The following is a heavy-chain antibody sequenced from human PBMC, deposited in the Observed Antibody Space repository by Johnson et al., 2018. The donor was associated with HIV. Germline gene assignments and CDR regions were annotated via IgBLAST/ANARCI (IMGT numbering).Heavy chain of an antibody. CDR2: ISSDGTDT. CDR3: ARSGPNWAFDF. V-gene: IGHV3-74*02. Sequence: VQLVESGGRVVRPGGSLTLSCAASGFSFDDYAMHWVRQAPGKGLEWVSGISSDGTDTYYADSVKGRFTISRDNARNTMFVQMKSLRAEDTAVYYCARSGPNWAFDFWGQGTMVTVSS. D-gene: IGHD1-1*01. J-gene: IGHJ3*01. CDR1: GFSFDDYA.